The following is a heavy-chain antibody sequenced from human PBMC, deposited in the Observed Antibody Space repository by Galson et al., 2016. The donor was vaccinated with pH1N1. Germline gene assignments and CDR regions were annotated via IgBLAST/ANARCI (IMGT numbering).Heavy chain of an antibody. V-gene: IGHV3-23*01. CDR2: INGRGRST. Sequence: LRLSCAASGFAFNYFAMTWVRQAPGKGLVWVSSINGRGRSTYYADSVKGRFTISRANSRSTLYLQLSALTVDDTALYYCAKEGRWYGGNWFDPWGQGTLVTVSS. CDR1: GFAFNYFA. D-gene: IGHD3-10*01. CDR3: AKEGRWYGGNWFDP. J-gene: IGHJ5*02.